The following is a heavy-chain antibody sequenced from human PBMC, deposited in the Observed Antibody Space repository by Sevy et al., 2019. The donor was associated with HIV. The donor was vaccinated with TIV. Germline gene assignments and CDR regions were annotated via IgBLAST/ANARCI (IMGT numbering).Heavy chain of an antibody. J-gene: IGHJ4*02. D-gene: IGHD3-10*01. CDR1: GFTFSSYA. Sequence: GGSLRLSCAASGFTFSSYAMSWVRQAPGKGLEWVSAISGSGGSTYYADSVKGRFTISRDNSKNTLYLQMNSLRTEDTAVYYCAKDLWFGEFYYFDYWGQGTLVTVSS. CDR3: AKDLWFGEFYYFDY. V-gene: IGHV3-23*01. CDR2: ISGSGGST.